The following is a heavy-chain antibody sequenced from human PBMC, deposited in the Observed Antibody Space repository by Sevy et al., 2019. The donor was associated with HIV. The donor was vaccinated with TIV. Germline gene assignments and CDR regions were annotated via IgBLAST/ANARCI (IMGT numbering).Heavy chain of an antibody. CDR2: IKVDGSEK. J-gene: IGHJ6*02. D-gene: IGHD2-2*01. CDR3: ARDCSSTSCLWGLDV. Sequence: GGSLRLSCAVSGFTFRSYWMSWVRQAPGKGLEWVAHIKVDGSEKYHVDSVKGRFTISRDNAKNSLFLQMNSLRVEDAAVHYCARDCSSTSCLWGLDVWGQGTAVTVSS. V-gene: IGHV3-7*03. CDR1: GFTFRSYW.